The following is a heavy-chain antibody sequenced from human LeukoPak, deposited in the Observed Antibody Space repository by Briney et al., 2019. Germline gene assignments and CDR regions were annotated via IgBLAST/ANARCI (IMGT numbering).Heavy chain of an antibody. D-gene: IGHD3-10*01. CDR3: ARVELANLYDY. CDR1: GYTLTELS. CDR2: FDPEDGET. Sequence: ASVKVSCKVSGYTLTELSMHWVRQAPGKGLEWMGGFDPEDGETIYAQKFQGRVTMTRDTSISTAYMELSRLRSDDTAVYYCARVELANLYDYWGQGTLVTVSS. J-gene: IGHJ4*02. V-gene: IGHV1-24*01.